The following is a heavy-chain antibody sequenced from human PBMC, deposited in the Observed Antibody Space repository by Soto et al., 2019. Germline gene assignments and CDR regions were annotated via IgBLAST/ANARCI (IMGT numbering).Heavy chain of an antibody. CDR2: IYYSGST. CDR3: ARDLQNYGMDV. Sequence: SETLSLTCTVSGGSISSGGYYWSWIRQHPGEGLEWIGYIYYSGSTYYNPSLKSRVTISVDTSKNQFSLKLSSVTAADTAVYYCARDLQNYGMDVWGQGTTVTVSS. CDR1: GGSISSGGYY. V-gene: IGHV4-31*03. J-gene: IGHJ6*02.